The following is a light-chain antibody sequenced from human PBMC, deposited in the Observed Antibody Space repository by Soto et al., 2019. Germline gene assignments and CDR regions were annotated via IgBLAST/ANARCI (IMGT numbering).Light chain of an antibody. Sequence: EIVLTQSPGTLSLSPGERATLSCRASQSVSSSYLAWYQQKPGQAPRLFIYDASSRATGIPARFSGSGSGTDFTLTISSLEPEDFAVYYCQQRSKWPITFGQGTRLEI. V-gene: IGKV3D-20*02. J-gene: IGKJ5*01. CDR3: QQRSKWPIT. CDR1: QSVSSSY. CDR2: DAS.